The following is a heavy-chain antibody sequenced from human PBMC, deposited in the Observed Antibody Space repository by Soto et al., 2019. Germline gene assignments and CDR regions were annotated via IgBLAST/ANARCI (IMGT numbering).Heavy chain of an antibody. V-gene: IGHV4-34*01. CDR2: INHSGTT. CDR3: AREGTYGNTWSTDY. J-gene: IGHJ4*02. Sequence: PSETLSLTCAVYGESFSAYYWSWIRQPPGKGLEWIGGINHSGTTNYNPSLKSRLTISVDTSKNQFSMKLRSVTAADTAVYYCAREGTYGNTWSTDYWGQGTLVTVSS. D-gene: IGHD1-1*01. CDR1: GESFSAYY.